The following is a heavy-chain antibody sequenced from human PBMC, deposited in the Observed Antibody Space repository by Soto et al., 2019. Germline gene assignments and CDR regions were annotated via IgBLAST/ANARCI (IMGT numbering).Heavy chain of an antibody. CDR3: ARVYGGGYVSPNDAFDI. CDR2: IYYSGST. D-gene: IGHD5-12*01. Sequence: LCGGSISSYYWSWIRQPPGKGLEWIGYIYYSGSTNYNPSLKSRVTISVDTSKNQFSLKLSSVTAADTAVYYCARVYGGGYVSPNDAFDIWGQGTMVTVSS. CDR1: GGSISSYY. J-gene: IGHJ3*02. V-gene: IGHV4-59*01.